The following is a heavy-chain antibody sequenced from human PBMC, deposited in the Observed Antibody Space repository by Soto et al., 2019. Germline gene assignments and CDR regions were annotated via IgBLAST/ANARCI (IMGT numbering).Heavy chain of an antibody. CDR2: IIPIFGTA. CDR1: GGTFSSYA. Sequence: SVKVSCKASGGTFSSYAISWVRQAPGQGLEWMGGIIPIFGTANYAQKFQGRVTITADESTSTAYMELSSLRSEDTAVYYCATIQAGYSSSWYRGLYYYYGMDVWGQGTTVTVSS. CDR3: ATIQAGYSSSWYRGLYYYYGMDV. J-gene: IGHJ6*02. V-gene: IGHV1-69*13. D-gene: IGHD6-13*01.